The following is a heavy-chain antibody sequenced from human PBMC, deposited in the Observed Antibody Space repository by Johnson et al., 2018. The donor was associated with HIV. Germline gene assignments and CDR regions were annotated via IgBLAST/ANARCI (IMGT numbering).Heavy chain of an antibody. Sequence: VQLVESGGGVVQPGGSLRLSCAASGFTFSSYAMHWVRQAPGKGLEWVAVISYDGSNKYYADSVKGRFTISRDNSKNTLYLQMNSLRAEDTAVYYCARSAAAWVGGMAFDIWGQGTMVTVSS. J-gene: IGHJ3*02. CDR3: ARSAAAWVGGMAFDI. CDR2: ISYDGSNK. CDR1: GFTFSSYA. D-gene: IGHD6-13*01. V-gene: IGHV3-30-3*01.